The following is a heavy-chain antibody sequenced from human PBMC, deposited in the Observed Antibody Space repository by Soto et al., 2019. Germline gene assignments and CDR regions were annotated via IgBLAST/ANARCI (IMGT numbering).Heavy chain of an antibody. CDR3: VSDRGYGHASVPYS. J-gene: IGHJ4*02. CDR2: ISYDGGFQ. Sequence: QAQLVESGGGVVQPGRSLRLSCAASGFTCSSYGMHWVRQAPGTGLEWVAVISYDGGFQHYADSVKGRFTISSDKSKHMVHLQMNSLRAEDTAVYYCVSDRGYGHASVPYSWGQGTLVSVSS. CDR1: GFTCSSYG. D-gene: IGHD5-18*01. V-gene: IGHV3-30*03.